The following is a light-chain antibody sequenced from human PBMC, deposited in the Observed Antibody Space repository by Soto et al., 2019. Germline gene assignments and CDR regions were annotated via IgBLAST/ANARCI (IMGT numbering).Light chain of an antibody. CDR3: GSWDSSLTDYV. Sequence: QSLLKQPPSVSSAPGQKVTIACSGSSSTIGGKPVSWYQQPPRTAPKLLLDDDNKRPAGIPDRCSGSKSGTSATLGITGFQTGDEADYYCGSWDSSLTDYVFGTGTKVTVL. V-gene: IGLV1-51*01. CDR1: SSTIGGKP. J-gene: IGLJ1*01. CDR2: DDN.